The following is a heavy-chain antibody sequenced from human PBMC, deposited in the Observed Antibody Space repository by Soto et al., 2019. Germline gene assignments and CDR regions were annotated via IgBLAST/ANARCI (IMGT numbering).Heavy chain of an antibody. Sequence: GVSLSLSCAASGFTFSSYAMSWVRQAPGKGLEWVSAISGSGGSTYYADSVKGRFTISRDNSKNTLYLQMNSLRAEDTAVYYCAKDLYYYDSSGYYRDAFDIWGQGTMVTVSS. CDR3: AKDLYYYDSSGYYRDAFDI. J-gene: IGHJ3*02. V-gene: IGHV3-23*01. CDR2: ISGSGGST. D-gene: IGHD3-22*01. CDR1: GFTFSSYA.